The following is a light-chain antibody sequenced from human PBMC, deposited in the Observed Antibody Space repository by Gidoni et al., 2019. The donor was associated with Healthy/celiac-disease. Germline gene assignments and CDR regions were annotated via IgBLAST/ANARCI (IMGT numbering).Light chain of an antibody. J-gene: IGKJ2*01. V-gene: IGKV1-9*01. CDR1: QGISSY. CDR3: QQLNSYPRT. CDR2: AAS. Sequence: DIQLTQSPSFLSASVGDRVTITCRASQGISSYLAWYQQKPGKAPKLLIYAASTLQSGVPSRFSGSGSGTELTITISSLQPEDFATYYCQQLNSYPRTFGQGTKLEIK.